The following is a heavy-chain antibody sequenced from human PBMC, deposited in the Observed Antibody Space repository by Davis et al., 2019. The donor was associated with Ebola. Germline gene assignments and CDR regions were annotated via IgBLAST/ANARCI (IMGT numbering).Heavy chain of an antibody. V-gene: IGHV3-11*06. CDR1: GFTFSDYY. CDR3: AKTIVGGVKGHFDY. CDR2: ISTSSAYT. Sequence: GESLKISCAASGFTFSDYYMSWIRQAPGKGLECVSYISTSSAYTIYADSVKGRFTISRDNAKNSLYLQMNSLRAEDTAVYYCAKTIVGGVKGHFDYWGQGNLVTVSS. D-gene: IGHD1-26*01. J-gene: IGHJ4*02.